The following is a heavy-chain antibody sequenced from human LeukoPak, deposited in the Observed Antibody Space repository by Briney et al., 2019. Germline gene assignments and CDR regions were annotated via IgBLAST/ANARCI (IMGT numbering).Heavy chain of an antibody. V-gene: IGHV5-51*01. CDR1: GYSFTSYW. J-gene: IGHJ2*01. Sequence: GESLKISCKGSGYSFTSYWIGWVRQMPGKGLEGMGIIYPGDSDTRFSPSFQGQVTISADKSISTAYLHWSSLKASDSAMYFCARREPTASNWYFDLWGRGTLVTVSS. CDR2: IYPGDSDT. D-gene: IGHD5-18*01. CDR3: ARREPTASNWYFDL.